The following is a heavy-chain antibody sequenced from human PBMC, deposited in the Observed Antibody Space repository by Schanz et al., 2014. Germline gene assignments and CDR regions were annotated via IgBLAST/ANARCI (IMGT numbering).Heavy chain of an antibody. Sequence: QVHLVQSGAEVKKPGASVKVSCKASGYNITSNDVTWVRQATGQGLEWMGWMNPNSGNTGYAQKFQGRVTMTRNTSISTAYMELRSLTSEDTAVYYCAKVAEEGPHINNWGGDYFDFWGQGTLVTVSS. D-gene: IGHD3-16*01. J-gene: IGHJ4*02. CDR3: AKVAEEGPHINNWGGDYFDF. CDR1: GYNITSND. CDR2: MNPNSGNT. V-gene: IGHV1-8*01.